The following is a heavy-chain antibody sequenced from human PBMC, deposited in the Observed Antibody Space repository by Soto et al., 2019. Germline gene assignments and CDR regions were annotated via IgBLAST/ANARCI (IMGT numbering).Heavy chain of an antibody. Sequence: SETLSLTCTVSGGSISSYYWSWIRQPPGKGLEWIGYIYYSGSTNYNPSLKSRVTISVDTSKNQFSLKLGSVTAADTAVYYCARHAGQRLAVAGPYYYYYMDVWGKGTTVTVSS. CDR1: GGSISSYY. CDR3: ARHAGQRLAVAGPYYYYYMDV. J-gene: IGHJ6*03. D-gene: IGHD6-19*01. CDR2: IYYSGST. V-gene: IGHV4-59*08.